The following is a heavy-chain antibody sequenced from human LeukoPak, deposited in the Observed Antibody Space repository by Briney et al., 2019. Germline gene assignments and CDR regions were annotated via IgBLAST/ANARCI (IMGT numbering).Heavy chain of an antibody. CDR2: ISWNSGSV. CDR3: AKDFTYALDKTGFDY. D-gene: IGHD3-10*01. CDR1: GFTFDDYA. Sequence: HAGGSLRLSCAASGFTFDDYAMHWVRQAPGKGLEWVSGISWNSGSVGYADSVKGRFTISRDNAKNSLYLQMNSLRPEDMALYYCAKDFTYALDKTGFDYWGQGTLVTVSS. J-gene: IGHJ4*02. V-gene: IGHV3-9*03.